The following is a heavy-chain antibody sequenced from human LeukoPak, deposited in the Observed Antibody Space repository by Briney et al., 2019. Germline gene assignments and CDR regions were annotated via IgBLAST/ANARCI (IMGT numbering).Heavy chain of an antibody. CDR1: GFIVSRKY. Sequence: PGGSLRLSYAASGFIVSRKYMSWVRQAPGKGLEWVSVIYSGGSADYADSVKGRFTISRDNSKNTLHLQMKSLRAEDTAVYYCAKMSNYYNSLGYYAFDIWGQGTMVTVSS. J-gene: IGHJ3*02. CDR3: AKMSNYYNSLGYYAFDI. CDR2: IYSGGSA. V-gene: IGHV3-66*01. D-gene: IGHD3-22*01.